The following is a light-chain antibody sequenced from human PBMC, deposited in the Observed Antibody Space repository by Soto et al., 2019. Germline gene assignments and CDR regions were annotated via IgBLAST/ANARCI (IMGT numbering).Light chain of an antibody. J-gene: IGKJ1*01. CDR3: MQALQTPRT. V-gene: IGKV2-28*01. CDR2: LAY. Sequence: DIVMTQSPLSLPVTPGEPASISCRSSQSLLHSNGYNYLDWYVQKPGQSPQLLIYLAYNRASGVPDRFTGRGSGTDFTLKISRVEAEDVGVYYCMQALQTPRTFGKGTKVDIK. CDR1: QSLLHSNGYNY.